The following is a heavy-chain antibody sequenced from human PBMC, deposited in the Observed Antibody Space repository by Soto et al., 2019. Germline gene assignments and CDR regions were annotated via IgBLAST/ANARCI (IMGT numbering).Heavy chain of an antibody. V-gene: IGHV3-33*02. Sequence: QEQLVASGGGVVQPGTSLRLSCAVSGFVFSDYAVHWVRQTPAKGLEWVAIISADARHKFYTDSVKGRFTISKDFSTKTLFLQMISLRPEDSGTYFCTRDARPYSIYRGGGFALWGPGTLVTVSS. CDR1: GFVFSDYA. CDR2: ISADARHK. J-gene: IGHJ5*02. CDR3: TRDARPYSIYRGGGFAL. D-gene: IGHD4-4*01.